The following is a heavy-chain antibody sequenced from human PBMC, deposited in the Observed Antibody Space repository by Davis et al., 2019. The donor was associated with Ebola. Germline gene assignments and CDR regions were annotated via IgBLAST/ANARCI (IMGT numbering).Heavy chain of an antibody. CDR2: IYPADSDT. J-gene: IGHJ4*02. D-gene: IGHD6-6*01. Sequence: KVSCKASGYSFRGYWIAWVRQMPGKGLEWMGIIYPADSDTRYSPAFQGQVSISVDKSTSTAYLQWSSLKASDTAMYYCARVRNKQLVGSDYWGQGTLVTVSS. CDR1: GYSFRGYW. V-gene: IGHV5-51*01. CDR3: ARVRNKQLVGSDY.